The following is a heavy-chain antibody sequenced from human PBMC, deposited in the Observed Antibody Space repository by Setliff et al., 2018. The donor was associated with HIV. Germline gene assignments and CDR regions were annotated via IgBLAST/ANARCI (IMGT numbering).Heavy chain of an antibody. CDR2: STPLLDTT. CDR1: GGTFSSYG. CDR3: ARGPSLRRRYCSGGSCYGVRWFDP. D-gene: IGHD2-15*01. Sequence: VASVKVSCKASGGTFSSYGITWVRQAPGQGLEWMGGSTPLLDTTNYAQKFQGRVTITTDESTSTAYMELSSLRSEDTAVYYCARGPSLRRRYCSGGSCYGVRWFDPWGQGTLVTVSS. V-gene: IGHV1-69*05. J-gene: IGHJ5*02.